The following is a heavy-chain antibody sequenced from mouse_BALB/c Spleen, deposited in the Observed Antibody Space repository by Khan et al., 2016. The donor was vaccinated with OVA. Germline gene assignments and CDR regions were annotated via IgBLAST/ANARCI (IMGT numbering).Heavy chain of an antibody. CDR2: INTYTGEP. Sequence: QIQLVQSGPELKKPGETVKISCKASGYTFTNYGMNWVKQAPGKGLKWMGWINTYTGEPTYTDDFKGRFAFSLETSARTAYLPINHLKTEDMATYFCAREAGYRCFDVWGAGTTVTVSS. V-gene: IGHV9-1*02. CDR3: AREAGYRCFDV. CDR1: GYTFTNYG. J-gene: IGHJ1*01.